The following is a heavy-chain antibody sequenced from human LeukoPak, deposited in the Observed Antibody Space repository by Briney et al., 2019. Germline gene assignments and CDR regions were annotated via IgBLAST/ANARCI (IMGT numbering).Heavy chain of an antibody. CDR1: GFTFNNYA. V-gene: IGHV3-23*01. CDR2: ISGSGSNT. Sequence: TEGSLRLSCAASGFTFNNYAMSWVRQAPGKGLEWVSIISGSGSNTYYADSVKGRFTFSRDNSKNTLFLQMNSLRAEDTAVYYCARIYSGSHYSWGQGTLVTISS. J-gene: IGHJ4*02. CDR3: ARIYSGSHYS. D-gene: IGHD1-26*01.